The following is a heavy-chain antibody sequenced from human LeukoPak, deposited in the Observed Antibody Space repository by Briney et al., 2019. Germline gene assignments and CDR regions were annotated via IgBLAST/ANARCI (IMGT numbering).Heavy chain of an antibody. CDR2: IYPSDSDT. CDR3: ARRRSETYIDY. D-gene: IGHD2-15*01. V-gene: IGHV5-51*01. Sequence: GEPLKISCKSSGYSFTSYWIAWVRQMPGKGLEWMGIIYPSDSDTTYSPSFQGQVTISVDKSISTAYLQWSSLKASDTAMYYCARRRSETYIDYWGQGTLVTVSS. J-gene: IGHJ4*02. CDR1: GYSFTSYW.